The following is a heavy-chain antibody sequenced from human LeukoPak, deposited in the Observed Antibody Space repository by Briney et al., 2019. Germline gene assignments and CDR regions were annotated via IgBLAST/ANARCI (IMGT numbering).Heavy chain of an antibody. CDR3: ASNGLGIAVADLDAFDI. CDR1: GFTFSSYA. Sequence: PGGSLRLSCAASGFTFSSYAMHWVRQAPGKGLEWVAVISYDGSNKYYADSVKGRFTISRDNSKNTLYLQMNSLRAEDTAVYYCASNGLGIAVADLDAFDIWGQGTMVTVSS. D-gene: IGHD6-19*01. CDR2: ISYDGSNK. J-gene: IGHJ3*02. V-gene: IGHV3-30*04.